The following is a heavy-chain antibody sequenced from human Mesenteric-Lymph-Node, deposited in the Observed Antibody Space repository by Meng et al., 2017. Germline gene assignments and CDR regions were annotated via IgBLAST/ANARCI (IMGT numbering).Heavy chain of an antibody. D-gene: IGHD1-1*01. CDR1: GDSISSDIW. V-gene: IGHV4-4*02. Sequence: QVQLQESGPGLVKPSGTLSLTSTVSGDSISSDIWWSWVRQPPGKGLEWIGEVYHRGDTNYNPSLKSRVVISVDRSKNQFSLNLSSVTAADTAVYYCGRDQGRQLINHWGQGTLVTVSS. CDR2: VYHRGDT. J-gene: IGHJ4*02. CDR3: GRDQGRQLINH.